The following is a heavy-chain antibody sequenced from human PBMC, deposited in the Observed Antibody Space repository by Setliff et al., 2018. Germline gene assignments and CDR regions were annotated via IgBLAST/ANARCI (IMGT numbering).Heavy chain of an antibody. J-gene: IGHJ6*03. CDR2: INRRGST. V-gene: IGHV4-61*09. D-gene: IGHD6-19*01. CDR3: ARASSGWYSAYYYYMDV. Sequence: SETLSLTCTVSGGSVNSGYDNWNWLRQPAGKGLEWIGHINRRGSTNFTPSLKSRVTISLDTSKNQFSLNLTSVTAADTAVYYCARASSGWYSAYYYYMDVWGKGNTVTV. CDR1: GGSVNSGYDN.